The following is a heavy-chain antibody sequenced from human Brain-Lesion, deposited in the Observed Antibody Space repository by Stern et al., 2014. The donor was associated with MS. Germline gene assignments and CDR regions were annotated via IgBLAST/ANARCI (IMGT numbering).Heavy chain of an antibody. J-gene: IGHJ5*02. V-gene: IGHV4-39*01. Sequence: VQLVESGPGLVKPSETLSLTCTVAGGSVSSTSYAWAWIRQPTGKGLEWIGTIYYSGNTYYSPSLKIRLTISLDTAKNQFPLQLRSVTAADTAVYYCAGEEDIRYCSGGSCTGNWFDPWGQGTLVTVSS. CDR3: AGEEDIRYCSGGSCTGNWFDP. CDR2: IYYSGNT. CDR1: GGSVSSTSYA. D-gene: IGHD2-15*01.